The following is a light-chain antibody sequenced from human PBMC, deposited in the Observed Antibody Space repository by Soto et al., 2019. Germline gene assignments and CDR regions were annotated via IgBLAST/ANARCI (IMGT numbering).Light chain of an antibody. V-gene: IGLV2-8*01. CDR1: SSDVGAYNY. Sequence: QSALTQPPSASVSPGQSVTISCTGTSSDVGAYNYVSWYQQYPGKAPKLLIYEVTKRPSGVPDRFSGSKSGNTASLTVSGLQAEDEAEYYCTAYVGNDIWVFGGGTKLTVL. CDR3: TAYVGNDIWV. CDR2: EVT. J-gene: IGLJ3*02.